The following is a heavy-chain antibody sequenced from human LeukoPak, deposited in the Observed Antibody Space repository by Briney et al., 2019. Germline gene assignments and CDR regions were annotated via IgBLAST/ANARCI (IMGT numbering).Heavy chain of an antibody. V-gene: IGHV4-34*01. CDR1: GGSFSGYY. CDR3: ARGLGYCSGGSCYPRTYDFDY. CDR2: INHSGST. J-gene: IGHJ4*02. Sequence: ETLSLTCAVYGGSFSGYYWSWIRQPPGKGLEWIGEINHSGSTNYNPSLKSRVTISVDTSKNQFSLKLSSVTAADTAVYYCARGLGYCSGGSCYPRTYDFDYWGQGTLVTVSS. D-gene: IGHD2-15*01.